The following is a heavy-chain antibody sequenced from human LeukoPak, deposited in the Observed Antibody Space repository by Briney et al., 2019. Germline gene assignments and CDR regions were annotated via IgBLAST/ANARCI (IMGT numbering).Heavy chain of an antibody. J-gene: IGHJ3*02. D-gene: IGHD3-9*01. CDR3: ARDGDYDILTGYTPLDAFDI. CDR1: GGSFSGYY. CDR2: INHSGST. Sequence: TPSETLSLTCAVYGGSFSGYYWSWIRQPPGKGLEWIGEINHSGSTNYNPSLKSRVTISVDTSKNQFSLKLSSVTAADTAVYYCARDGDYDILTGYTPLDAFDIWGQGTMVTVSS. V-gene: IGHV4-34*01.